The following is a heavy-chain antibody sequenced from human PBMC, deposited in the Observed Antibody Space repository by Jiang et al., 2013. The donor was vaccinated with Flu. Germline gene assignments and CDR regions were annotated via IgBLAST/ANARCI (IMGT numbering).Heavy chain of an antibody. CDR2: ISYDGSNK. CDR1: GFTFSSYG. J-gene: IGHJ4*02. CDR3: AKDYYDSSGYYYPFDY. V-gene: IGHV3-30*18. Sequence: QLVESGGGVVQPGRSLRLSCAASGFTFSSYGMHWVRQAPGKGLEWVAVISYDGSNKYYADSVKGRFTISRDNSKNTLYLQMNSLGAEDTAVYYCAKDYYDSSGYYYPFDYWGQGTLVTVSS. D-gene: IGHD3-22*01.